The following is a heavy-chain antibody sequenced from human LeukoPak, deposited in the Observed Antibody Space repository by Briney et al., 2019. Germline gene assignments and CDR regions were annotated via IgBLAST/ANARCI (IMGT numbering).Heavy chain of an antibody. D-gene: IGHD3-22*01. V-gene: IGHV4-34*01. CDR1: GGSFSGYY. J-gene: IGHJ4*02. CDR3: ARGPRPFMIVVVRGYFDY. CDR2: INHSGST. Sequence: PSETLSLTCAVYGGSFSGYYWSWIRQPPGKGLEWIGEINHSGSTNYNPSLKSRVTISVDTSKNQFSLKLSSVTAADTAVYYCARGPRPFMIVVVRGYFDYWGQGTLVTVSS.